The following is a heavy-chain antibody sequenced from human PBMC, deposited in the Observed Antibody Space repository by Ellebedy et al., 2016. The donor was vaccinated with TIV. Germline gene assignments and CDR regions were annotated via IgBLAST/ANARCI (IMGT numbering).Heavy chain of an antibody. CDR2: VGRSGNYI. V-gene: IGHV3-21*01. J-gene: IGHJ3*01. D-gene: IGHD3-16*01. Sequence: GESLKISXAASGFSFSAYSMSWVRQAPGKGPEWVASVGRSGNYINYAGLVKGRFTISRDNAKNSMSLQLSSLRAEDTAVYYCGRDPWGIGAADAFDLWGRGTMVTVSS. CDR3: GRDPWGIGAADAFDL. CDR1: GFSFSAYS.